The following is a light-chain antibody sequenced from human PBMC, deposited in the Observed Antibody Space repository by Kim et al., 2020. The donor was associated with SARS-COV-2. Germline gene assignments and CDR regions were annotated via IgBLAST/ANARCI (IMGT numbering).Light chain of an antibody. CDR3: QQYNNWPPVA. CDR2: GAT. V-gene: IGKV3-15*01. J-gene: IGKJ2*01. Sequence: VSPRETATLSCKASQRFSGNLAWYQQRPGQTPRLLIYGATSRATGVPVRFSGSQSGTEFNLTISSLQSEDFAVYYCQQYNNWPPVAFGQGTKLEI. CDR1: QRFSGN.